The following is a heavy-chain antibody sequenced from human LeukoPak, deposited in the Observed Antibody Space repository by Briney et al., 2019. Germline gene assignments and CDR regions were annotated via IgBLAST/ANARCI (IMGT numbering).Heavy chain of an antibody. J-gene: IGHJ6*04. Sequence: GGSLRLSCEASGFSFSSYNMDWVRQTPGKGLEWISSITTSSSYTFYGDSVKGRFTNSRDNARNSLYLQMNSLRAEDTAVYYCAELGITMIGGVWGKGTTVTISS. D-gene: IGHD3-10*02. CDR2: ITTSSSYT. CDR1: GFSFSSYN. V-gene: IGHV3-21*01. CDR3: AELGITMIGGV.